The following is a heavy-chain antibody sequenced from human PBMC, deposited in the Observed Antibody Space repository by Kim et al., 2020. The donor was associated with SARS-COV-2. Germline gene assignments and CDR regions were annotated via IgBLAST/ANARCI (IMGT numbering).Heavy chain of an antibody. J-gene: IGHJ4*02. V-gene: IGHV3-74*01. Sequence: GGSLRLSCAASGFTFSNYWIHWVRQAPGKGLVWVSRIKSDGTSTNYADSVKGRFTISRDNAKNTLYLQMNSLRAEDTAVYYCTREGATVFDYWGQGTLVT. D-gene: IGHD3-16*01. CDR1: GFTFSNYW. CDR2: IKSDGTST. CDR3: TREGATVFDY.